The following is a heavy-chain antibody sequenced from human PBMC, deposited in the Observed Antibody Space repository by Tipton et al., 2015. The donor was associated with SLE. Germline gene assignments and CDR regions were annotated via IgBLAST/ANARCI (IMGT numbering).Heavy chain of an antibody. V-gene: IGHV4-39*07. CDR1: GGSISSSSYY. J-gene: IGHJ4*02. Sequence: TLSLTCTVSGGSISSSSYYWGWIRQPPGKGLEWIGSIYYSGSTYYNPSLKSRVTISVDTSKNQFSLKLSSVTAADTAVYYCARGGLGGEDFDYWGQGTLVTVSS. CDR2: IYYSGST. D-gene: IGHD3/OR15-3a*01. CDR3: ARGGLGGEDFDY.